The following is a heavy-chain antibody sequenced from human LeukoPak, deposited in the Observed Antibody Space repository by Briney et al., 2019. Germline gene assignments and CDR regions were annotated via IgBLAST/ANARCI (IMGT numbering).Heavy chain of an antibody. CDR3: ARDLVVAGTYGFGN. V-gene: IGHV3-66*01. Sequence: GGSLRLSCAASGFSVSSDYMSWVRQAPGKGLEWVSSIYSGGKTLYADSVKDRFTISRDNSENTLHLQMTSLRVEDAAMYYCARDLVVAGTYGFGNWGQGTLVTVSS. J-gene: IGHJ4*02. CDR2: IYSGGKT. CDR1: GFSVSSDY. D-gene: IGHD2-15*01.